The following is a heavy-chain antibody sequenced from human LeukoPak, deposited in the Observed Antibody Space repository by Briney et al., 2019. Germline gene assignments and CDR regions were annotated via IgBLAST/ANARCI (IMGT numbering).Heavy chain of an antibody. CDR3: ARDSGIAVAGTGYYFDY. Sequence: PSETLSLTCTVSGGSISTSSYYWGWIRQPPGKGLECIGNIYYSGSTYYNPSLKSRVTISVDTSKNQFSLKLSSVTAADTAVYYCARDSGIAVAGTGYYFDYWGQGTLVTVSS. D-gene: IGHD6-19*01. CDR1: GGSISTSSYY. V-gene: IGHV4-39*07. CDR2: IYYSGST. J-gene: IGHJ4*02.